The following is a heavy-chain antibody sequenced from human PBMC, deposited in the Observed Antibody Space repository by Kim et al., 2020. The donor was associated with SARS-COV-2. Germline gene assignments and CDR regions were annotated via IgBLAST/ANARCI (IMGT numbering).Heavy chain of an antibody. CDR2: ISGRAGHR. Sequence: GGSLRLSCAASGFSFSSYGMNWVRQTPQKRLEWVSAISGRAGHRYYADSVKGRFTISRDNSKNTLYLQMNTLRAEDTAVYYCAKVGKGNQAGWGNYDFWG. V-gene: IGHV3-23*01. CDR1: GFSFSSYG. J-gene: IGHJ6*01. D-gene: IGHD3-10*01. CDR3: AKVGKGNQAGWGNYDF.